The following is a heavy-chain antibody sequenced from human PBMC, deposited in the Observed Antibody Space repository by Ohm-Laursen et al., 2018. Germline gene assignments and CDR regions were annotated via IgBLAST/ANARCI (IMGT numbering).Heavy chain of an antibody. Sequence: SGTLSLTCTVSGYSISSGYYWGWIRQPPGKGLEWIGSIYHSGSTYYNPSLKSRVTISVDTSKNQFSLKLSSVTAADTAVYYCARELAVAVPAGDAFDIWGQGTMVTVSS. J-gene: IGHJ3*02. V-gene: IGHV4-38-2*02. CDR1: GYSISSGYY. CDR3: ARELAVAVPAGDAFDI. CDR2: IYHSGST. D-gene: IGHD6-19*01.